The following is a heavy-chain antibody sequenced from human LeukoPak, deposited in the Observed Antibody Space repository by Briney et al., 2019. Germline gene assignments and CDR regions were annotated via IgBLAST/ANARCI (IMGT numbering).Heavy chain of an antibody. J-gene: IGHJ3*02. D-gene: IGHD5-18*01. Sequence: GGSLRLSCAASGFTFSSYGMHWVRQAPGKGLEWVAFIRYDGSNKYYADSVKGRFTISRDNSKNTLYLQMNSLRAEDTALYYCAKVWSSVSYDAFDIWGQGTMVTVSS. CDR3: AKVWSSVSYDAFDI. CDR1: GFTFSSYG. V-gene: IGHV3-30*02. CDR2: IRYDGSNK.